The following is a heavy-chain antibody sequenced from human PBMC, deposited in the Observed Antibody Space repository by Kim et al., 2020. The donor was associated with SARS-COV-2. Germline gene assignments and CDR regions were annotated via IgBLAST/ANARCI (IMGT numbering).Heavy chain of an antibody. D-gene: IGHD3-22*01. CDR3: ARDLNSYDTSGYYAF. CDR1: GGNFMNFA. Sequence: SVKVSCKASGGNFMNFAITWVRQAPGQGLEWMGMIIPVFGVPNYAQKLQDRVTITADKSTNTAFVEISSLTSEDTAVYYCARDLNSYDTSGYYAFWGQGTLVTVSS. CDR2: IIPVFGVP. J-gene: IGHJ4*02. V-gene: IGHV1-69*04.